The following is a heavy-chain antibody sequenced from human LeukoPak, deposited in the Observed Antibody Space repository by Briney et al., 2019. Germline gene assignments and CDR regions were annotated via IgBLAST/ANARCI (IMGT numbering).Heavy chain of an antibody. CDR1: GFTFSKYW. CDR3: ATKQWLAPPPDS. D-gene: IGHD6-19*01. V-gene: IGHV3-74*01. Sequence: GGSLRLSCAASGFTFSKYWMLWVRQAPGMGLESVSRINTDGTVTTYADSVKGRFTVSRDNADNTMFLQMNSVRDEDTAVYYCATKQWLAPPPDSWGQGTPVTVSS. J-gene: IGHJ4*02. CDR2: INTDGTVT.